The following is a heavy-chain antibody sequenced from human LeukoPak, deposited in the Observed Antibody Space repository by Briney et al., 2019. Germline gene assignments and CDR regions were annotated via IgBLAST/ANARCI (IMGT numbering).Heavy chain of an antibody. Sequence: ASVKVSCKASGYTFTSYYMHWVRQAPGQGLEWRGIINPSGGSTSYAQKFQGRVTMTRDTSTSTVYMELSSLRSEDTAVYYCARESLYGSGSYSSYYYGMDVWGQGTTVTVSS. CDR1: GYTFTSYY. V-gene: IGHV1-46*01. CDR2: INPSGGST. J-gene: IGHJ6*02. CDR3: ARESLYGSGSYSSYYYGMDV. D-gene: IGHD3-10*01.